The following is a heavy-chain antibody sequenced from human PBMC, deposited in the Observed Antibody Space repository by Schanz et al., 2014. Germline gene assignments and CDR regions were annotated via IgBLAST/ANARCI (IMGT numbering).Heavy chain of an antibody. D-gene: IGHD3-10*01. CDR2: MNPNSGTT. V-gene: IGHV1-18*01. CDR3: ARDRRLQRQSGWDY. J-gene: IGHJ4*02. CDR1: GYTLTNFD. Sequence: QVQLVQSGGEVKTPGSSVKVSCKASGYTLTNFDINWVRQAPGQGLEWMGWMNPNSGTTGYAQKLQGRVTMTTDTSTSTAYMELRSLRSDDTAVYYCARDRRLQRQSGWDYWGQGTLVTVSS.